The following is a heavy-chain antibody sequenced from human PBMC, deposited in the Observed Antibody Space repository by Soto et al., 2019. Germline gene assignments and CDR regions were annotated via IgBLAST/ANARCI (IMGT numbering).Heavy chain of an antibody. CDR1: GYTFTSYA. V-gene: IGHV1-3*01. D-gene: IGHD2-15*01. CDR3: ARGPGGPDGPGDY. Sequence: QVQLVQSGAEVKKPGASVKVSCKASGYTFTSYAMHWVRQAPGQRLEWMGWINAGNGNTKYSQKFQGRVTITRDTSANTAHMELSSLRSEDTGVYYCARGPGGPDGPGDYWGQGTLVTVSS. J-gene: IGHJ4*02. CDR2: INAGNGNT.